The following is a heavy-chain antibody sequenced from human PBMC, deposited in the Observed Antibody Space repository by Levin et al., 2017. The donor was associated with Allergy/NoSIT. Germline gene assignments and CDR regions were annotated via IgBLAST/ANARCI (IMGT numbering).Heavy chain of an antibody. D-gene: IGHD1-7*01. J-gene: IGHJ4*02. CDR3: ARVLEDWNYGFDY. Sequence: GGSLRLSCAASGFTFSSYGMHWVRQAPGKGLEWVAVIWYDGSNKYYADSVKGRFTISRDNSKNTLYLQMNSLRAEDTAVYYCARVLEDWNYGFDYWGQGTLVTVSS. CDR2: IWYDGSNK. V-gene: IGHV3-33*01. CDR1: GFTFSSYG.